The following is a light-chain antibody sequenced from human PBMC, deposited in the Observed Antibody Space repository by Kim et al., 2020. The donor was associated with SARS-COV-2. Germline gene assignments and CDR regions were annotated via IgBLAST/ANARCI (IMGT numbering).Light chain of an antibody. CDR2: GST. Sequence: QSVLTQPPSVSGAPGQRVTISCTGRSSNIGAGYDVHWYQHLPTAAPKLLIYGSTNRPSGVPDRFSGSKSGTSASLAITGLQAEDEADYYCQSYDNSLSSYVFGGGTKGTVL. CDR3: QSYDNSLSSYV. V-gene: IGLV1-40*01. CDR1: SSNIGAGYD. J-gene: IGLJ1*01.